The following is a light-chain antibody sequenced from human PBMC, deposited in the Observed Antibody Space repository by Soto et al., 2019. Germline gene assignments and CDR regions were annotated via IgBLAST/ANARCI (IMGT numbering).Light chain of an antibody. CDR1: QSVSHN. CDR2: GAS. V-gene: IGKV3-15*01. Sequence: EIVMTQSQATLSVSPGEGATLSCRASQSVSHNLAWYQQKPGQAPRLLIYGASTRATGIPTRFSGSGSGTEFTLPISSLQSEDFAVYYCEQYNSWPPLYTFGQGTKLEIK. J-gene: IGKJ2*01. CDR3: EQYNSWPPLYT.